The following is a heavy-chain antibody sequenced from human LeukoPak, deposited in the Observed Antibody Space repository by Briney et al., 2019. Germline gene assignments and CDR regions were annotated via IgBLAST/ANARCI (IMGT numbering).Heavy chain of an antibody. D-gene: IGHD1-26*01. CDR1: GYTFTSYD. J-gene: IGHJ4*02. V-gene: IGHV1-2*02. CDR3: ARIAPGGIEYYFDY. CDR2: MNPNSGGT. Sequence: ASVKVSCKASGYTFTSYDINWVRQATGQGLEWMGWMNPNSGGTNYAQKFQGRVTMTRDTSISTAYMELSRLRSDDTAVYYCARIAPGGIEYYFDYWGQGTLVTVSS.